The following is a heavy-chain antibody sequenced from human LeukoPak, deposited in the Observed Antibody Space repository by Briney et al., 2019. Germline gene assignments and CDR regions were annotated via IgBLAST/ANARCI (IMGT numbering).Heavy chain of an antibody. CDR2: IYYSGST. CDR1: GGSINNYW. D-gene: IGHD3-22*01. CDR3: ARGHYDSSGHYFRYYFDY. V-gene: IGHV4-59*08. J-gene: IGHJ4*02. Sequence: SETLSLTCSVSGGSINNYWWSWIRQPPGKGLEWIGYIYYSGSTYYNPSLKSRVTISVDTSKNQFSLKLSSVTAADTAVYYCARGHYDSSGHYFRYYFDYWGQGTLVTVSS.